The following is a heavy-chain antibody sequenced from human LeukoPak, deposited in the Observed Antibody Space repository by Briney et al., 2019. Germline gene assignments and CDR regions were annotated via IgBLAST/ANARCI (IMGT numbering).Heavy chain of an antibody. CDR3: ARDRITYDSSGYHRIFDY. V-gene: IGHV4-4*02. J-gene: IGHJ4*02. D-gene: IGHD3-22*01. CDR2: IYHSGST. Sequence: SGTLSLTCAVSGGSISSSNWWSWVRQPPGKGLEWIGEIYHSGSTNYNPSLKSRVTISVDKSKNQFSLKLSSVTAADTAVYYCARDRITYDSSGYHRIFDYRGQGTLVTVSS. CDR1: GGSISSSNW.